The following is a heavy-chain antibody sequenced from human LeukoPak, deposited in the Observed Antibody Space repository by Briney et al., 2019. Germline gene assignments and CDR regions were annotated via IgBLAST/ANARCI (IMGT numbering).Heavy chain of an antibody. J-gene: IGHJ4*02. V-gene: IGHV1-24*01. CDR1: GDTLSELT. Sequence: EASVKVSCKVSGDTLSELTMHWVRQAPGKGLEWMGGFDPGAGEILYAQQFQGRITMTEDTSTDTAYMELTSLRSEDSGVYFCAAGGIYSLLDYWGQGTLVTVSS. CDR2: FDPGAGEI. D-gene: IGHD3-10*01. CDR3: AAGGIYSLLDY.